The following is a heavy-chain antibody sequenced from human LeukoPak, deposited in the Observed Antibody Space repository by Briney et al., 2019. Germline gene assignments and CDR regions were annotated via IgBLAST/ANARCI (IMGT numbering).Heavy chain of an antibody. CDR2: ISYDGSNK. V-gene: IGHV3-30*03. J-gene: IGHJ5*02. Sequence: PGGSLRLSCAASGFTFSSYGMHWVRQAPGKGLEWVAVISYDGSNKYYADSVKGRFTISRDNSKNTLYLQMNSLTTEDTAVYYCARGWRMSVPWGQGTLVTVSS. D-gene: IGHD1-1*01. CDR3: ARGWRMSVP. CDR1: GFTFSSYG.